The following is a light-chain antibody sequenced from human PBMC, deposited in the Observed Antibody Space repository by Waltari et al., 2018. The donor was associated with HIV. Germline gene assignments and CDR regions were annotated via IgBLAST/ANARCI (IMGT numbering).Light chain of an antibody. V-gene: IGLV1-47*01. CDR1: NSNTGTNY. CDR3: AAWDASLSAWV. CDR2: MNN. Sequence: QSVLTQPPSASGTPGQRVTISCSGSNSNTGTNYVYWYQQLPRTAPKPLMYMNNQRPSGVPDRFSGSKSGTSASLAISGLRSDDEADYYCAAWDASLSAWVFGGGTKLTVL. J-gene: IGLJ3*02.